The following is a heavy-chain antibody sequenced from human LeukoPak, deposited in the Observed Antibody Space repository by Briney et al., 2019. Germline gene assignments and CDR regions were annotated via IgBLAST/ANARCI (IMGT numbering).Heavy chain of an antibody. Sequence: SETLSLTCAVYGGSFSGYYWSWIRQPPGKELEWIGEINHSGSTNYNPSLKSRVTISVDTSKNQFSLKLSSVTAADTAVYYCARDYGDYGWFDPWGQGTLVTVSS. D-gene: IGHD4-17*01. CDR1: GGSFSGYY. J-gene: IGHJ5*02. CDR3: ARDYGDYGWFDP. CDR2: INHSGST. V-gene: IGHV4-34*01.